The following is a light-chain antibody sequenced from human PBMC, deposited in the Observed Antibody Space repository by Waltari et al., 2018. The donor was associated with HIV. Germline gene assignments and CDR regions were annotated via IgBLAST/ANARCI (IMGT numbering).Light chain of an antibody. J-gene: IGKJ2*01. CDR2: GVS. CDR1: QSVDTTY. V-gene: IGKV3-20*01. CDR3: QHYAISPPMYT. Sequence: DIVLTQSPGTLSLSPGERATLSCRASQSVDTTYLAWYQQKPGQAPRLLIYGVSSRATGIPDRFSGSGSETDFALTISRLGPEDFAVYYCQHYAISPPMYTFGQGTKLEIK.